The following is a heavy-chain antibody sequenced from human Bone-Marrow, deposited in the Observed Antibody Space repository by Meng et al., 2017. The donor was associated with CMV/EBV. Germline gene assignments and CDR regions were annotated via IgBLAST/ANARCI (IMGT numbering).Heavy chain of an antibody. Sequence: SETLSLTCTVSGGSISSYYWGWIRQPLGKGLEWIGYICYSGSTNYNPSLKSRFTISVDTSKNQFSLKLNSVTATDTAVYYCARSEWGSSWYLGFDAFDIWGQGTMVTVSS. CDR3: ARSEWGSSWYLGFDAFDI. V-gene: IGHV4-59*01. D-gene: IGHD6-13*01. CDR1: GGSISSYY. J-gene: IGHJ3*02. CDR2: ICYSGST.